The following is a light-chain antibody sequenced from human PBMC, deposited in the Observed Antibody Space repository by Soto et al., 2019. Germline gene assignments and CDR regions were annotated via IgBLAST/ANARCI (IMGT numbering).Light chain of an antibody. CDR2: DAN. Sequence: QLVLTQPASVSGSPGQSITISCTGTSSDVGDYNYVSWYQQHPGKAPKLMIYDANNRPSGVSNRFTGSKSGNTASLTIAGLQAEDEADYYCSSYTSSSSPRVVFGGGTKLTLL. CDR3: SSYTSSSSPRVV. J-gene: IGLJ2*01. CDR1: SSDVGDYNY. V-gene: IGLV2-14*01.